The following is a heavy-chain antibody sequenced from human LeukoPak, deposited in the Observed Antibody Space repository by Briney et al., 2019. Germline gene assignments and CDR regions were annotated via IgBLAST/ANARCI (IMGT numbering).Heavy chain of an antibody. CDR1: GVSVGNRF. Sequence: SETLSLTCSVSGVSVGNRFWSWVRQPAGKALEWIGRVSASGAISSNPSLNSRVTMSLDTSKNQFSLKLTSVTAADTAVYFCARAYCGGDCTAGGAFDIWGQGTMVTVSS. CDR3: ARAYCGGDCTAGGAFDI. CDR2: VSASGAI. J-gene: IGHJ3*02. D-gene: IGHD2-21*01. V-gene: IGHV4-4*07.